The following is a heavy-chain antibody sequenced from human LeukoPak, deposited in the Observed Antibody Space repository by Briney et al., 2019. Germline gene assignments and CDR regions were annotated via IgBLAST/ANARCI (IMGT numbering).Heavy chain of an antibody. V-gene: IGHV3-49*03. J-gene: IGHJ4*02. CDR2: IRSKAYGATT. CDR1: GFTFGDSA. Sequence: GGSLRLSCTASGFTFGDSAMSWFRQAPGKGLEWVGFIRSKAYGATTEYAASVKGRFTISRDDSKTIAYLQMNSLKIEDTAMYYCARDYGGNSLFDYWGQGTLVTVSS. CDR3: ARDYGGNSLFDY. D-gene: IGHD4-23*01.